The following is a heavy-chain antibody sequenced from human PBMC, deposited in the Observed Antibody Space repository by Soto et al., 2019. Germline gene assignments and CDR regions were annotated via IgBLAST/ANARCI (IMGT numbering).Heavy chain of an antibody. D-gene: IGHD3-10*02. CDR3: ARMDTFCSLNCFDP. Sequence: ASVKVSCKASGYSFTNNDVSWVRQATGQGLEWMGWMNPGSGDTGYAQKFQGRVTMTRDISIATAYMELSSLRSDDIAIYYCARMDTFCSLNCFDPWGQGTLVTVSS. V-gene: IGHV1-8*01. J-gene: IGHJ5*02. CDR2: MNPGSGDT. CDR1: GYSFTNND.